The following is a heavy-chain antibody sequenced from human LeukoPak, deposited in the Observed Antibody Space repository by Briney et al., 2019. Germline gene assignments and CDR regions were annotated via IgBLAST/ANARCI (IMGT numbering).Heavy chain of an antibody. CDR3: AREPPTRIFDH. CDR2: ISFIGNYI. J-gene: IGHJ4*02. CDR1: GFTFSTYN. Sequence: GGSLRLSCAASGFTFSTYNMNWVRQAPGKGLEWVSSISFIGNYIYYADSVRDRFTISRDSANSSLYLQMNNLRAEDTAVYYCAREPPTRIFDHWGQGTLVTVSS. V-gene: IGHV3-21*01.